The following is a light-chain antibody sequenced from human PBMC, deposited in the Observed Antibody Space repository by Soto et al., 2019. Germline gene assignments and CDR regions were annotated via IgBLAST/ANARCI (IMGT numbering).Light chain of an antibody. Sequence: EIVITQSPATLSVSPGERATLSCRASQSVSNKLAWYQHKPGQAPRVLIYDTSTRADGIPARFSGSGSGTDLTPTISSLQSEDFAVYYCQQYNTWRSITFGQGTRLEIK. J-gene: IGKJ5*01. CDR3: QQYNTWRSIT. V-gene: IGKV3-15*01. CDR1: QSVSNK. CDR2: DTS.